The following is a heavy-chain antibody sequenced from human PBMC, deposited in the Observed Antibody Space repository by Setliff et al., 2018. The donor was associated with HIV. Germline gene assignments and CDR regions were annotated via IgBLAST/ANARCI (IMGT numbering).Heavy chain of an antibody. CDR1: GFTSGFTFTNYW. Sequence: PGGSLRLSCAASGFTSGFTFTNYWMSWVRQAPGKGLEWVANINQNGHEKYYVDSVKGRFTISRDNDKDSLYLQMNSLRGEDTAVYYCAGSRGYFVKAEWGQGTLVTVSS. J-gene: IGHJ4*02. CDR2: INQNGHEK. D-gene: IGHD3-22*01. CDR3: AGSRGYFVKAE. V-gene: IGHV3-7*01.